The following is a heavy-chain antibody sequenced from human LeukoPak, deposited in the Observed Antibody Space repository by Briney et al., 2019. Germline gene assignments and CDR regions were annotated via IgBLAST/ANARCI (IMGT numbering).Heavy chain of an antibody. CDR2: IYNSGRT. V-gene: IGHV4-59*08. CDR1: GGSISSYY. Sequence: SETLSLTCTVSGGSISSYYWSWIRQPPGKGLEWIGYIYNSGRTNYNPSLKSRVTISVDSSNNQFSVKLSSVTAADTAVYYCASGSKAFSESWGQGTLVTVTS. CDR3: ASGSKAFSES. J-gene: IGHJ5*02.